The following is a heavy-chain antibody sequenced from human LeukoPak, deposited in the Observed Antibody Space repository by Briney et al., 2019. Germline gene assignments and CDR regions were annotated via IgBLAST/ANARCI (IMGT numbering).Heavy chain of an antibody. J-gene: IGHJ4*02. V-gene: IGHV3-30*18. D-gene: IGHD3-10*01. CDR2: ISYDGSNK. Sequence: PGGSLRLSCAASGFTFSNYGVHWVRQAPGKGLEWVAVISYDGSNKYYADFVKGRFTISRDNSKNTLYLQMNSLRAEDTAVYYCAKDVYYGSGSYSRTGWGQGTLVTVSS. CDR1: GFTFSNYG. CDR3: AKDVYYGSGSYSRTG.